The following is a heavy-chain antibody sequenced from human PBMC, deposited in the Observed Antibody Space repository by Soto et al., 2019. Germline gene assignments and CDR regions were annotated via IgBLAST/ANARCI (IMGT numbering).Heavy chain of an antibody. V-gene: IGHV3-30*18. CDR2: MAYDGSNE. D-gene: IGHD5-12*01. CDR1: GFTFSSFG. Sequence: GGSLRLSCAASGFTFSSFGIHWVRQAPGKGLEWVAVMAYDGSNEYYADSVRGRFPISRDNSKSTVYLQMNSLRPEDTAVYYCAKNTVGLSRYYYYGMDVWGQGTTVTVSS. J-gene: IGHJ6*02. CDR3: AKNTVGLSRYYYYGMDV.